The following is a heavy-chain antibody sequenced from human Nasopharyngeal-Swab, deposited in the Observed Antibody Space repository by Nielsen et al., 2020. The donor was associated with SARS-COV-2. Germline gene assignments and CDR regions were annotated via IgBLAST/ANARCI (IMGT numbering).Heavy chain of an antibody. CDR1: GGSFNGFY. D-gene: IGHD1-26*01. V-gene: IGHV4-34*01. CDR2: INHNERT. CDR3: ARAGRVGDAFTGLDV. Sequence: SETLSLTCSVPGGSFNGFYWNWIRQSPGKGLEWIGEINHNERTNYNPSLMSRVTLLIDTANNQVSRKLSDVTATDTAVYYCARAGRVGDAFTGLDVWGQGTTVTVSS. J-gene: IGHJ6*02.